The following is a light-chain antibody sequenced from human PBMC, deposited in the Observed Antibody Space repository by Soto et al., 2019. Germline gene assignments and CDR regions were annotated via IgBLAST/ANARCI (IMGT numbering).Light chain of an antibody. CDR2: GVN. Sequence: QSALTQPASVSGSPGQSITISCTGSGRDIGAYDYVSWYQQHPGKAPKLLIYGVNNRPSGVSYRSSASKSAFTASLTISGLQAEDEAHYYCSSYTTSYFDVFGPGTKLTVL. CDR3: SSYTTSYFDV. J-gene: IGLJ1*01. CDR1: GRDIGAYDY. V-gene: IGLV2-14*01.